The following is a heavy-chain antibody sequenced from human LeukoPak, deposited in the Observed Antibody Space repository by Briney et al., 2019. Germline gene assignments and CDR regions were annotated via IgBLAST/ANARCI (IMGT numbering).Heavy chain of an antibody. CDR2: ISWNSGSI. Sequence: GRSLRLSCAASGFTFDDYAMHWVRQAPGKGLEWVSGISWNSGSIGYADSVKGRFTISRDNAKNSLYPQMNSLRAEDTALYYCAKDFRTGGSYYGHYFQHWGQGTLVTVSS. V-gene: IGHV3-9*01. CDR1: GFTFDDYA. J-gene: IGHJ1*01. D-gene: IGHD1-26*01. CDR3: AKDFRTGGSYYGHYFQH.